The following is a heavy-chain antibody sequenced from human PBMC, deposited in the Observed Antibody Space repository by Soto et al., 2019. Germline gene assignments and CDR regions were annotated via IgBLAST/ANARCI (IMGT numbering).Heavy chain of an antibody. CDR2: MYYSGSS. D-gene: IGHD3-16*01. V-gene: IGHV4-59*01. CDR3: VRSGHTIGGVV. J-gene: IGHJ4*02. CDR1: VGSLSNFY. Sequence: LSLTCSVSVGSLSNFYGSWIRQPPGKGLEWIGYMYYSGSSNYNPSLKSRVTISIDTSKNQISLKLSSVTAADTAVYYCVRSGHTIGGVVWGQGTLVTVS.